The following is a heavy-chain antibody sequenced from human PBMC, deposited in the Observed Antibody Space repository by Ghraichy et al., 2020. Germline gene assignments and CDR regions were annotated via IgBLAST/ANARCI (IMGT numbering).Heavy chain of an antibody. D-gene: IGHD4-17*01. CDR1: GGSISSYY. CDR2: IYTSGST. CDR3: ARLGNDYGPSDGAFDF. V-gene: IGHV4-4*07. J-gene: IGHJ3*01. Sequence: SETLSLTYTVSGGSISSYYWSWIRQPAGKGLEWIGRIYTSGSTNYNPSLKSRVTMSVDTSKNQFSLKLSSLTAADTAVYYCARLGNDYGPSDGAFDFWGQGTMVTVSS.